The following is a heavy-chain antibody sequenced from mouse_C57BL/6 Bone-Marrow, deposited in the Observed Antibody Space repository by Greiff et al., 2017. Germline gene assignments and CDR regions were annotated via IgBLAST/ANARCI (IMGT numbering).Heavy chain of an antibody. CDR1: GYTFTSYW. CDR3: ARDYGYDAGFAY. Sequence: VQLQQPGAELVRPGTSVKLSCTASGYTFTSYWMHWVKQRPGQGLEWIGVIDPSDSYTNYNQKFKGKATLTVDTSSSTAYMQLSSLTSEDSAVYYCARDYGYDAGFAYWGQGTLVTVSA. CDR2: IDPSDSYT. V-gene: IGHV1-59*01. J-gene: IGHJ3*01. D-gene: IGHD2-2*01.